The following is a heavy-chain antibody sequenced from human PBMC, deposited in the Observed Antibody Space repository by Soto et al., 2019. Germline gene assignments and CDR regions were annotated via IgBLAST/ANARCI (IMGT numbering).Heavy chain of an antibody. J-gene: IGHJ5*02. CDR3: ARSGPYGSGLDWFDP. D-gene: IGHD3-10*01. V-gene: IGHV4-59*01. Sequence: SETLSLTCTVSGGSISSYYWSWIRQPPGKGLEWIGYIYYSGSTNYNPSLKSRVTISVDTSKNQFSLKLSSVTAADTAVYYCARSGPYGSGLDWFDPWGQGTLVTVSS. CDR1: GGSISSYY. CDR2: IYYSGST.